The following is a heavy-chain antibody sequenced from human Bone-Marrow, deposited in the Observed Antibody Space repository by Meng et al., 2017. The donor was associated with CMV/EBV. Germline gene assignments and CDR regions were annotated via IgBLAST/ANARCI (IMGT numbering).Heavy chain of an antibody. J-gene: IGHJ6*02. CDR2: MNPNSGNT. Sequence: ASVKVSCKASGYTFTGYYMHWVRQAPGQGLEWMGWMNPNSGNTGYAQKLQGRVTMTRNTSISTAYMELSSLRSEDTAVYYCARGCGSTSCYIRRYYDFWSGYYSGGYYYYGMDVWGQGTTVTVSS. D-gene: IGHD3-3*01. V-gene: IGHV1-8*02. CDR3: ARGCGSTSCYIRRYYDFWSGYYSGGYYYYGMDV. CDR1: GYTFTGYY.